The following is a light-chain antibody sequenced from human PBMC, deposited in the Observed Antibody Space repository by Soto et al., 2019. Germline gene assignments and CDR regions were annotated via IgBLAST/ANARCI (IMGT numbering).Light chain of an antibody. J-gene: IGKJ1*01. V-gene: IGKV1-5*01. CDR1: QSLNNR. CDR3: HQYKTYST. CDR2: DAS. Sequence: DIQLTQSPATLSSSPGDRVTITCRASQSLNNRLAWYQQKPGKAPKLLIYDASTLESGVSSRFSGTGSETECTLTITDLQADDLATYFCHQYKTYSTFGQGTKVDIK.